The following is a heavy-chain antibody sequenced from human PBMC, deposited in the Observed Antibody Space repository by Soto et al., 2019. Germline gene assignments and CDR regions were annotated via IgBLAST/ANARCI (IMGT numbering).Heavy chain of an antibody. D-gene: IGHD6-13*01. CDR1: GFSFTNYW. J-gene: IGHJ5*02. CDR3: ARIESIARNWFDS. CDR2: IDPVDSYA. Sequence: GESLKISCKGSGFSFTNYWISWVRQMPGKGLEWTGNIDPVDSYANYSPSFQGHVPFSVDTSISTAYLQWSSLKASDTALYFCARIESIARNWFDSWGQGSLVTVSS. V-gene: IGHV5-10-1*01.